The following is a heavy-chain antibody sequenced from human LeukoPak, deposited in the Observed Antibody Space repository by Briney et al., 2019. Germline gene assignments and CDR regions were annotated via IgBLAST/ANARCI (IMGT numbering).Heavy chain of an antibody. D-gene: IGHD6-13*01. Sequence: GGSLRLSWAASGFTFSSYSMNWVRQAPGKGLEWVSSISSSSSYIYYADSVKGRFTISRDNAKNSLYLQMNSLRAEDTAVYYCARVGYGSSWIDYWGQGTLVTVSS. CDR3: ARVGYGSSWIDY. CDR2: ISSSSSYI. CDR1: GFTFSSYS. V-gene: IGHV3-21*01. J-gene: IGHJ4*02.